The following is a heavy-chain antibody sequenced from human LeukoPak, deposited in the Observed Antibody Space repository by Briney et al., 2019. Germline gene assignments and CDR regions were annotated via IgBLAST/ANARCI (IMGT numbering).Heavy chain of an antibody. CDR1: GFIFSNYA. J-gene: IGHJ4*02. Sequence: GGSLRLSCVVSGFIFSNYAMSWVRQAPGKGLEWVSAISRSGGSTYHADSVKGRFTISRDNSRNTLFLQMNSLRADDTAVYYCAKDLSSSGWQYYFDYWGQGTLVTVSS. CDR2: ISRSGGST. D-gene: IGHD6-19*01. V-gene: IGHV3-23*01. CDR3: AKDLSSSGWQYYFDY.